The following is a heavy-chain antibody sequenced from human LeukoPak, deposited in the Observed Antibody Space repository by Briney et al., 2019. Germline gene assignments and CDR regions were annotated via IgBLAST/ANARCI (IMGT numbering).Heavy chain of an antibody. CDR3: ASRVSRQQLVLRAFDI. CDR1: GRCFSGYY. D-gene: IGHD6-13*01. V-gene: IGHV4-34*01. CDR2: INHSGST. J-gene: IGHJ3*02. Sequence: PPETLSLTCAVYGRCFSGYYWSWIRQPPGKGLEWIGEINHSGSTNYNPSLKSRVTISVDTSKNQFSLKLSSVTAADTAVYYCASRVSRQQLVLRAFDIWGQGTMVTVSS.